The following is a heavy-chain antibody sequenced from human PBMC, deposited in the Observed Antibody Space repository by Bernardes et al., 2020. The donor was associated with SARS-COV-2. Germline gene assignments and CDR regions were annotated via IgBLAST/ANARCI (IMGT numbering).Heavy chain of an antibody. V-gene: IGHV3-43*01. Sequence: GCTLFRSCAASGFTFDDYTMHWVRQAPGQGLEWVSLISWDGGSTYYADSVKGRFTISRDNSKNSLYLQMNSLRTEDTALYYCAKGGEWGYDYLRYWGQGTLVTVSS. CDR3: AKGGEWGYDYLRY. CDR1: GFTFDDYT. D-gene: IGHD5-12*01. CDR2: ISWDGGST. J-gene: IGHJ4*02.